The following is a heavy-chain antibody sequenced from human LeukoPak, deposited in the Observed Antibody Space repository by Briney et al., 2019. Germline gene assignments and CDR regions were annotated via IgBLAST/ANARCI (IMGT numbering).Heavy chain of an antibody. CDR3: ARDFGGCSSTSCRSVGWFDP. D-gene: IGHD2-2*01. J-gene: IGHJ5*02. V-gene: IGHV1-2*02. CDR2: INPNSGGT. Sequence: GASVKVSCKASGYTFTGYYMHWVRQAPGQGREGMGWINPNSGGTNYAQTFQGSVTMTRDTSFSTAYMELSRLRSDDTAVYYCARDFGGCSSTSCRSVGWFDPWGQGTLVTVSS. CDR1: GYTFTGYY.